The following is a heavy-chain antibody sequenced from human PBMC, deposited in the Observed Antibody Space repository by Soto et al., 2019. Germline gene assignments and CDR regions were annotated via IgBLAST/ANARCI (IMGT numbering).Heavy chain of an antibody. Sequence: EVQLVESGGGLLKPGGSLRLSCAASGFTFSSYSMNWVRQAPGKGLEWVSSTSSSSSYIYYADSVKGRFPISSDNANNSLYLQINSRRAEDTAVYYGARGGYCRSTSCFSDYGMDVWGQGTTVTVSS. D-gene: IGHD2-2*01. V-gene: IGHV3-21*01. CDR1: GFTFSSYS. J-gene: IGHJ6*02. CDR3: ARGGYCRSTSCFSDYGMDV. CDR2: TSSSSSYI.